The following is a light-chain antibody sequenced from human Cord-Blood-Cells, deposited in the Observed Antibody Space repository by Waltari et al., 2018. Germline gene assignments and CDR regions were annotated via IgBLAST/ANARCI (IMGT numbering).Light chain of an antibody. CDR2: DVS. V-gene: IGLV2-11*01. CDR1: SSYVGGYNY. Sequence: QSALTQPRSVSGSPGQSVTISCTGTSSYVGGYNYVSWYHQHPGKAPKLMIYDVSKRPSGVPDRCSGSKSGHTASLTISGLQAEDEADYYCCSYAGSYTWVFGGGTKLTVL. J-gene: IGLJ3*02. CDR3: CSYAGSYTWV.